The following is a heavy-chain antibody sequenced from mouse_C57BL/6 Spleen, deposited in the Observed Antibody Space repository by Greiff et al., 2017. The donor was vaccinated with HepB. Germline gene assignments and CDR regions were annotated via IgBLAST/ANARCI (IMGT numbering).Heavy chain of an antibody. J-gene: IGHJ4*01. Sequence: EVMLVESGGGLVKPGGSLKLSCAASGFTFSSYAMSWVRQTPEKRLEWVATISDGGSYTYYPDNVKGRFTISRDNAKNNLYLQMSHLKSEDTAMYYCARVSHYYGSSYDAMDYWGQGTSVTVSS. D-gene: IGHD1-1*01. CDR3: ARVSHYYGSSYDAMDY. CDR2: ISDGGSYT. CDR1: GFTFSSYA. V-gene: IGHV5-4*03.